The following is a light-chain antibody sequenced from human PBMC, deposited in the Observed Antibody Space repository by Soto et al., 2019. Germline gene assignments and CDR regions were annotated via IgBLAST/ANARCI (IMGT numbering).Light chain of an antibody. CDR1: QSVSSSY. CDR2: GTS. Sequence: EIGLTQSPGTLSLSPGERATLSCRASQSVSSSYLVWYQQRPGQPPRLLIYGTSNRAAGIPDRFTGTGSGTDFNLTIYRLEPEDSAVYYCQQYGSSALTFGGGTKVEIK. V-gene: IGKV3-20*01. J-gene: IGKJ4*01. CDR3: QQYGSSALT.